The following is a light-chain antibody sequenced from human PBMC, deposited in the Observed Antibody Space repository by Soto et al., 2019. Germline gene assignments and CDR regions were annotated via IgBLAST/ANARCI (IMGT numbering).Light chain of an antibody. CDR3: SSYTSSSTLYVV. J-gene: IGLJ2*01. Sequence: QSALTQPASVSGSPGQSIAISCTGTSSDVGGYNYVSWYQHHPGKAPKLMIHDVSNRPSGVSNRFSGSKSGNTASLTISGLQAEDEADYYCSSYTSSSTLYVVFGGGTKLTVL. CDR2: DVS. CDR1: SSDVGGYNY. V-gene: IGLV2-14*03.